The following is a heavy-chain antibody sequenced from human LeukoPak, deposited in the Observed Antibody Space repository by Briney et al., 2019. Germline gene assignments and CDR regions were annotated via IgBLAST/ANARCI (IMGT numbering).Heavy chain of an antibody. Sequence: PSETLSLTCAVYGGSFSGYYWSWIRQPPGKGLEWIGEINHSGSTNYNPSLKSRVTISVDTSKNQFSLKLSSVTAADTAVYYCARGRPTRYCSGGSCYSYDYWGQGTLVTVSS. CDR3: ARGRPTRYCSGGSCYSYDY. J-gene: IGHJ4*02. D-gene: IGHD2-15*01. V-gene: IGHV4-34*01. CDR1: GGSFSGYY. CDR2: INHSGST.